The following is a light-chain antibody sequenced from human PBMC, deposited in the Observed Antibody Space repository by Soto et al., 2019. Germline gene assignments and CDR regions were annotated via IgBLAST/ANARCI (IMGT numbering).Light chain of an antibody. CDR2: ANN. CDR3: HSYSSSLSATFV. J-gene: IGLJ1*01. CDR1: SSNIGAGYD. V-gene: IGLV1-40*01. Sequence: QLVLTQPPSVSGAPGQRVTISCTGSSSNIGAGYDVHWYQQLPGKAPKLLIYANNNRPSGVPDRFSGSKSGTSASLAITGRRADDEAHYYCHSYSSSLSATFVFGTTTKVTLL.